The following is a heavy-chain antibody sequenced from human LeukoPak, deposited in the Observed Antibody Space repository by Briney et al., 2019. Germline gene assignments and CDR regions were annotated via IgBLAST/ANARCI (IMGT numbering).Heavy chain of an antibody. Sequence: SETLSLTCTVSGGSISSSTYYWGWIRQPPGKGLEWIGSIYYSGSTYYNPSLKSRVTISVDTSKNQFSLKLSSVTAADTAVYYCARVGPRRGITMIVVVSYYFDYWGQGTLVTVSS. CDR2: IYYSGST. CDR3: ARVGPRRGITMIVVVSYYFDY. J-gene: IGHJ4*02. D-gene: IGHD3-22*01. V-gene: IGHV4-39*07. CDR1: GGSISSSTYY.